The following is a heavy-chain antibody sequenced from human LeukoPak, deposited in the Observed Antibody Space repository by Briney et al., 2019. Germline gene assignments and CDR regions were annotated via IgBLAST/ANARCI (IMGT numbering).Heavy chain of an antibody. J-gene: IGHJ4*02. D-gene: IGHD5-24*01. Sequence: SETLSLTCNVSGASISDYYWSWIRQSAGKGLEWIGRIYAAETDFNPSLKSRLTMSIDTSKNQFSLKLRSVTAADTAVYYCARHQGWLQWEYWGQGTLVTVSS. V-gene: IGHV4-4*07. CDR2: IYAAET. CDR1: GASISDYY. CDR3: ARHQGWLQWEY.